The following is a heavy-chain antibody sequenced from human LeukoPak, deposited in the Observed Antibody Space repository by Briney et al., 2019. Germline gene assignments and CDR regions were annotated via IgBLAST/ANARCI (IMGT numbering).Heavy chain of an antibody. V-gene: IGHV4-39*07. CDR3: AREIRDLLWFGEPPRGMDV. D-gene: IGHD3-10*01. Sequence: KTSETLSLTCIVSGGSVSSSSYYWGWIRQPPGKGLEWIGSIHYSGSTYHNPSLKSRVTILVDTSKNQFSLKLNSVTAADTVVYYCAREIRDLLWFGEPPRGMDVWGQGTTVTVSS. CDR2: IHYSGST. J-gene: IGHJ6*02. CDR1: GGSVSSSSYY.